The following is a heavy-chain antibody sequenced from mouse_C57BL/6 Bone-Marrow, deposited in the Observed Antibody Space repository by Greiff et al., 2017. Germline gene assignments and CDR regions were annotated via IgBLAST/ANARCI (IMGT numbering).Heavy chain of an antibody. D-gene: IGHD2-4*01. CDR1: GYTFTSYG. Sequence: QVHVKQSGAELARPGASVKLSCKASGYTFTSYGISWVKQRTGQGLEWIGEIYPRSGNTYYNEKFKGKATLTADKSSSTAYVELRSLTSEDSAVYFCARGGYDYDEGTWFADWGQGTLVTVSA. CDR2: IYPRSGNT. J-gene: IGHJ3*01. V-gene: IGHV1-81*01. CDR3: ARGGYDYDEGTWFAD.